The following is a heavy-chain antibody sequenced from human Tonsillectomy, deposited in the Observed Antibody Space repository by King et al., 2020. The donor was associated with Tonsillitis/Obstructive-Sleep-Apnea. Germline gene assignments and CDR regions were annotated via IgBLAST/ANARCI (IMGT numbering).Heavy chain of an antibody. Sequence: QLVQSGGGVVQPGRSLRLSCAASGFTFSNFAMHWVRQAPGKGVEWVAVISYDGSYKDYGDSVKGRFTISRDKSNNTLYLQMNSLRAEDTAVYYCARTDYYYYYMDVWGRGTTVTVSS. CDR3: ARTDYYYYYMDV. CDR1: GFTFSNFA. V-gene: IGHV3-30*04. J-gene: IGHJ6*03. CDR2: ISYDGSYK.